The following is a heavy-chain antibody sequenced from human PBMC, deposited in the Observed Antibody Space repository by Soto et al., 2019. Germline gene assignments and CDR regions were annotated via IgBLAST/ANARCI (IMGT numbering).Heavy chain of an antibody. D-gene: IGHD2-2*01. V-gene: IGHV3-30*03. J-gene: IGHJ4*02. CDR2: MSSDGKNK. CDR3: ARDVYCRSNCCLRNMVEY. CDR1: GFTFSNYG. Sequence: QVQLVESGGGVVQPGRSLRLSCAASGFTFSNYGMHWVRQAPGKGLEWVAIMSSDGKNKCYADSVKGRFTISSDDSKNTLYLQMDSLKTEDSAVYSCARDVYCRSNCCLRNMVEYWGQGTLVTVSS.